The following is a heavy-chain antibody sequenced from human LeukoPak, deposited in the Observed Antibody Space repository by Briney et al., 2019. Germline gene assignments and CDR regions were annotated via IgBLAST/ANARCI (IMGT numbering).Heavy chain of an antibody. Sequence: GGSLRLSCAASGFSFSDAWMSWVRQAPGKGLEWVGRIKSQTSGGTADYAAPVKGRFTISRDDSKSTLYLLMNSLKTEDTAVYYCTTDHGWFDPWGQGTLVTVSS. CDR2: IKSQTSGGTA. CDR3: TTDHGWFDP. J-gene: IGHJ5*02. CDR1: GFSFSDAW. V-gene: IGHV3-15*01. D-gene: IGHD2-8*01.